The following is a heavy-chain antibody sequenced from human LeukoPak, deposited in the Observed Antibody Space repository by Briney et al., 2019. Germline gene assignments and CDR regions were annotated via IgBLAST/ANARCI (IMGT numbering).Heavy chain of an antibody. CDR1: GFTFSSHS. D-gene: IGHD3-22*01. CDR3: AKSPSYYYDSSFDY. V-gene: IGHV3-48*01. CDR2: ISSSGSTI. J-gene: IGHJ4*02. Sequence: GGSLRLSCAASGFTFSSHSMNWVRQAPGKGLEWVSYISSSGSTIYYADSVKGRFTISRDNSKNTLYLQMNSLRAEDTAVYYCAKSPSYYYDSSFDYWGQGTLVTVSS.